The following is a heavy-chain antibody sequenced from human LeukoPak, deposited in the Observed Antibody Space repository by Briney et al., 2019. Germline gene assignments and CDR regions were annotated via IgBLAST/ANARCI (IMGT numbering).Heavy chain of an antibody. V-gene: IGHV1-69*04. CDR2: IIPILGIA. CDR3: ARDLIAAAGEYLQLYGMDV. CDR1: GGTFSSYA. Sequence: ASVKVSCKASGGTFSSYAISWVRQAPGQGLEWMGRIIPILGIADYAQKFQGRVTITADKSTSTAYMELSSLRSEDTAVYYCARDLIAAAGEYLQLYGMDVWGQGTTVTVSS. J-gene: IGHJ6*02. D-gene: IGHD6-13*01.